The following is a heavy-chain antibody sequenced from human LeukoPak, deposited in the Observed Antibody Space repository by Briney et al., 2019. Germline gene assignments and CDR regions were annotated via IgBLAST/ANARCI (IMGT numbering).Heavy chain of an antibody. J-gene: IGHJ3*02. CDR3: AKSLFTSATGTGRASDI. V-gene: IGHV3-23*01. CDR1: GFIFSNYA. CDR2: ISAGGNVK. Sequence: GGSLRLSCAASGFIFSNYAMTWVRQAPGKGLEWLSGISAGGNVKFHADSLRGRFSISRDNSKNTLYLQMDSLRAEDTAVYYCAKSLFTSATGTGRASDIWGQGTMVTVSS. D-gene: IGHD1-1*01.